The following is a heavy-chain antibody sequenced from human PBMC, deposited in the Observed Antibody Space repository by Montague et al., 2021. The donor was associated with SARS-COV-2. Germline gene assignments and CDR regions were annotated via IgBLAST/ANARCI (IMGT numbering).Heavy chain of an antibody. D-gene: IGHD1-1*01. Sequence: SLRLSCAASGFTFSSYWLSWVRQAPGKGLEWVAHIKQDGGEKYYVDSVKGRFTISRDNAKNSLYLQMNSLRAEDTAVYYCARVQRTTGTTRLGTYYYYYYGMDVWGQGTTVTVSS. CDR1: GFTFSSYW. CDR3: ARVQRTTGTTRLGTYYYYYYGMDV. J-gene: IGHJ6*02. V-gene: IGHV3-7*01. CDR2: IKQDGGEK.